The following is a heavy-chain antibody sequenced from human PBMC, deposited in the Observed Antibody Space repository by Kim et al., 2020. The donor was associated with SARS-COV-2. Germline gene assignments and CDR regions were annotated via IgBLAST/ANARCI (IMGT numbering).Heavy chain of an antibody. V-gene: IGHV4-38-2*02. CDR2: IYHSGST. CDR3: ARDRSSGWDFKPYFDY. J-gene: IGHJ4*01. Sequence: SETLSLTCTVSGYSISSGYYWGWIRQPPGKGLEWIGSIYHSGSTYYNPSLKSRVTISVDTSKNQFSLKLSSVTAADTAVYYCARDRSSGWDFKPYFDYWG. CDR1: GYSISSGYY. D-gene: IGHD6-19*01.